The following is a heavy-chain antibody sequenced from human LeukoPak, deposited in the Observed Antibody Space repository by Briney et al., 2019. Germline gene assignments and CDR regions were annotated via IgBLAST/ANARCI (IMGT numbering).Heavy chain of an antibody. J-gene: IGHJ4*02. CDR3: ARDSPAAMLDIDY. CDR1: GYTFTDYY. V-gene: IGHV1-2*02. CDR2: IYLNNGDT. Sequence: ASVTVSFKASGYTFTDYYIHWVRQAPGQRLEWMGWIYLNNGDTRSAEKFQGRVTMTSDTSISTAYMELSSLTSADMAVYYCARDSPAAMLDIDYWGQGTLVTVSS. D-gene: IGHD2-2*01.